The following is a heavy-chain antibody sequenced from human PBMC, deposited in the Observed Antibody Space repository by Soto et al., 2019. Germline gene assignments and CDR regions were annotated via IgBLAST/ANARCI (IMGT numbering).Heavy chain of an antibody. Sequence: QVQLVESGGGVVQPGRSLRLSCAASGFTFSSYAMHWVRQAPGKGLEWVAVISYDGSNKYYADSVKGRFTISRDNSKNTLYLQMNSLRAEDTAVYYCARGVGIVGAWAFDIWGQGTMVTVSS. J-gene: IGHJ3*02. V-gene: IGHV3-30-3*01. CDR2: ISYDGSNK. CDR3: ARGVGIVGAWAFDI. CDR1: GFTFSSYA. D-gene: IGHD1-26*01.